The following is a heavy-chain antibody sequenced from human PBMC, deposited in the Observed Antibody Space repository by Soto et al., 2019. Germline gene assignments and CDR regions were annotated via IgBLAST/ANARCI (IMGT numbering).Heavy chain of an antibody. CDR3: ARVIAGAGTWWLDP. CDR1: GFSLSTSGVG. Sequence: SGATLVNATLTLTLTCTFSGFSLSTSGVGVGWIRQPPGKALEWLALIYWNDDKRYSPSLKSRLTITKDTSKNQVVLTMTNMDPVDTATYYCARVIAGAGTWWLDPWGQGTLVTVSS. D-gene: IGHD6-19*01. J-gene: IGHJ5*02. V-gene: IGHV2-5*01. CDR2: IYWNDDK.